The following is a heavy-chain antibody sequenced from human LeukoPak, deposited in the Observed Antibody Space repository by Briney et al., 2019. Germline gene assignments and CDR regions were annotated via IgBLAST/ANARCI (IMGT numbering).Heavy chain of an antibody. CDR1: GVSISSHY. CDR3: ARGPLYYYENSGYPTN. J-gene: IGHJ4*02. Sequence: SKTLSLTCTVSGVSISSHYWSWIRQPPGKGLEWMGYIYYNGSTNYNPSLKSRVTISVDTSKNQFSLRLSSVTAADTAVHYCARGPLYYYENSGYPTNWGQGTLVTVSS. CDR2: IYYNGST. V-gene: IGHV4-59*11. D-gene: IGHD3-22*01.